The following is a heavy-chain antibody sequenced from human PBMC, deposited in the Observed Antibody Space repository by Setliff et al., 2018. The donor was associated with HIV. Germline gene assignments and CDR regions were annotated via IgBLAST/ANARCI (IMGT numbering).Heavy chain of an antibody. CDR1: RFNFSNYA. Sequence: PGGSLRLSCAASRFNFSNYAMNWVRQAPGKGLEWVSSISTDSDFIYYIDSVKGRFSISRDNAKNSMWLQMSSLRAEDTAIYYCARDRSPRGDGPSYDFAWALDLWGQGTMVTVS. CDR2: ISTDSDFI. D-gene: IGHD2-21*01. CDR3: ARDRSPRGDGPSYDFAWALDL. V-gene: IGHV3-21*01. J-gene: IGHJ3*01.